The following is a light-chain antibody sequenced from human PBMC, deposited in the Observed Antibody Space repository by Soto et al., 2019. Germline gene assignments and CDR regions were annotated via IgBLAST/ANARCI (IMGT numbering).Light chain of an antibody. Sequence: EIVMTQSPATLSVSPGERATLSCRASQSVSSNLACYQQKPSQTPRLLIYGASTRATAIPAGFSGSGSGTEFTLTISSLQSGDFAVYYCQQYHNWPPGTFGQGTKVEIK. J-gene: IGKJ1*01. CDR2: GAS. V-gene: IGKV3-15*01. CDR1: QSVSSN. CDR3: QQYHNWPPGT.